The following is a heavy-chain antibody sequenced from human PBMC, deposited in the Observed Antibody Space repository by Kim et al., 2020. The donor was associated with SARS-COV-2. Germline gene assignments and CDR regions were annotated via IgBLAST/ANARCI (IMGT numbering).Heavy chain of an antibody. V-gene: IGHV1-18*01. CDR3: ARSYGSDGMDV. Sequence: AQKCQGRLTLTTDTSSSTAYLDLRSLRSDDTAVYYCARSYGSDGMDVWGQGTSVTVSS. J-gene: IGHJ6*02. D-gene: IGHD3-10*01.